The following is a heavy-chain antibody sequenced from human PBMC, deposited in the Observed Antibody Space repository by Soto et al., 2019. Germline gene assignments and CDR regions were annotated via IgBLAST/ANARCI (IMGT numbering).Heavy chain of an antibody. V-gene: IGHV4-59*12. CDR3: AGSGYYHNSGMDV. J-gene: IGHJ6*02. D-gene: IGHD3-22*01. CDR1: GGSISTFY. Sequence: SETLSLTCTVSGGSISTFYWSWIRQSPGKGLEWIGYIFYSDNTNYNPSLRSRVTISVDTSKSQFSLKLSSVTAADTAVYYCAGSGYYHNSGMDVWGQGTTVTVSS. CDR2: IFYSDNT.